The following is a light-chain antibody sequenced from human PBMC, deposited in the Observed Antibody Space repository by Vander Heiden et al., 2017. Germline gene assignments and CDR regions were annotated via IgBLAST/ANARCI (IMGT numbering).Light chain of an antibody. CDR2: LAS. J-gene: IGKJ1*01. Sequence: DVQMTQSPSSLFASVGDRVTITCRASQTISNFLHWYQQKPGKAPQLLIFLASSLQSGVPSRFRGSGSGTELTLIISTLQPEDFATYYCHQRYTRPPTFGQGTKVEMK. CDR3: HQRYTRPPT. V-gene: IGKV1-39*01. CDR1: QTISNF.